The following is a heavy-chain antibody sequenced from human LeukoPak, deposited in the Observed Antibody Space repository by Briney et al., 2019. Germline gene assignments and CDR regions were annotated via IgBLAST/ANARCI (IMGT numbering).Heavy chain of an antibody. CDR2: INSHSGGT. CDR3: ARSLITTFKDRLSIDY. V-gene: IGHV1-2*06. Sequence: ASVKVSCKASGYTFTGYYMHWVRQAPGQGLEWMGRINSHSGGTNYAQKFQGGVTMTRDTYISTAYMELSRRRSDDTAVYYCARSLITTFKDRLSIDYWGQGTLVTVSS. CDR1: GYTFTGYY. D-gene: IGHD3-22*01. J-gene: IGHJ4*02.